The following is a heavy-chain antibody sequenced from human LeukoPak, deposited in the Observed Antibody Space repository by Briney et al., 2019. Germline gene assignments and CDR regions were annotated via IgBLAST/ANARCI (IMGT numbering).Heavy chain of an antibody. CDR2: ISSSSSYI. CDR1: GLTFSSYS. J-gene: IGHJ4*02. CDR3: APNPSTGNKN. D-gene: IGHD2/OR15-2a*01. Sequence: KSGGSLRLSCAASGLTFSSYSMNWVRPAPGKGLEWVSSISSSSSYIYYADSVRGRFTISRDNAKNSLYLQMNSLRAEDTAVYYCAPNPSTGNKNWGQGTLVTVSS. V-gene: IGHV3-21*01.